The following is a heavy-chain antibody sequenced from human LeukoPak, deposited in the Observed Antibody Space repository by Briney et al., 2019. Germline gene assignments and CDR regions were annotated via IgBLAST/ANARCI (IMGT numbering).Heavy chain of an antibody. J-gene: IGHJ5*02. Sequence: GASVKVSCKASGGTFSSYAISWVRQAPGQGLEWMGGIIPIFGTANYAQKFQGRVTITADESTSTAYMELSSLRSEDTAVYYCARDHLDGDYSGFDPWGQGTLVTVSS. CDR3: ARDHLDGDYSGFDP. CDR2: IIPIFGTA. CDR1: GGTFSSYA. V-gene: IGHV1-69*13. D-gene: IGHD4-17*01.